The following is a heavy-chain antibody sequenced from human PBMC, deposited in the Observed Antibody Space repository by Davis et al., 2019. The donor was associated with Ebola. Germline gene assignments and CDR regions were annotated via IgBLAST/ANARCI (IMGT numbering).Heavy chain of an antibody. Sequence: GESLKISCAASGFTFSSYWMSWVRQAPGKGMEWVANIKQDGSEKYYVDSVKGRFTISRDNAKNSLYLQMNSLRAEDTAVYYCASSRYDFFPSTDYWGQGTLVTVSS. J-gene: IGHJ4*02. V-gene: IGHV3-7*03. CDR2: IKQDGSEK. D-gene: IGHD3-3*01. CDR3: ASSRYDFFPSTDY. CDR1: GFTFSSYW.